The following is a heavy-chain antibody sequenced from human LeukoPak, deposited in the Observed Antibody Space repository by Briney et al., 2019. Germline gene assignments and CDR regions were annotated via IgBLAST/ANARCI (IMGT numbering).Heavy chain of an antibody. CDR2: IYYSGST. Sequence: ASETLSLTCTVSGGSISSYYWSWIRQPPGKGLEWIGYIYYSGSTNYNPSLKSRVTMSVDMSKNQFSLKLTSVTAADTAVYYCARELAGDSSGYYYGGGPIDYWGQGTLVTVSS. D-gene: IGHD3-22*01. CDR3: ARELAGDSSGYYYGGGPIDY. J-gene: IGHJ4*02. V-gene: IGHV4-59*01. CDR1: GGSISSYY.